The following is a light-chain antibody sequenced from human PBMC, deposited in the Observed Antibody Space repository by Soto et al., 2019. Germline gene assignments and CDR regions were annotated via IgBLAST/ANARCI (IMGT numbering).Light chain of an antibody. CDR1: SVHSSYI. Sequence: QSVLTQSSSASASLGSSVRLTCTVSSVHSSYIIAWHQQQPGKAPRYLMKLDVSGSYNKGSGVPDRCSGSSSGADRYLTIFNPQYEDEADYYCETWDNNILVFGGGTKLTVL. CDR3: ETWDNNILV. J-gene: IGLJ2*01. V-gene: IGLV4-60*02. CDR2: LDVSGSY.